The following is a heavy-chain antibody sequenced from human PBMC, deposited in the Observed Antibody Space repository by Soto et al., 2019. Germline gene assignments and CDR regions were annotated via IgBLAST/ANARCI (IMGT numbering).Heavy chain of an antibody. D-gene: IGHD3-3*01. V-gene: IGHV1-18*01. CDR1: GYTFTSYG. Sequence: EASVKVSCKASGYTFTSYGISWVRQAPGQGLEWMGWISAYNGNTNYAQKLQGRVTMTTDTSTSTAYMELRSLRSDDTAVYYCARGRDDFWSGYLYYYYMDVWGKGTTVTVSS. J-gene: IGHJ6*03. CDR3: ARGRDDFWSGYLYYYYMDV. CDR2: ISAYNGNT.